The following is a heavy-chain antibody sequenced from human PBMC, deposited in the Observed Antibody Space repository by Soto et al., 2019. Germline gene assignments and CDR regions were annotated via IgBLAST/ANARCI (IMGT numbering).Heavy chain of an antibody. J-gene: IGHJ6*03. D-gene: IGHD3-10*01. CDR2: ISGSGGST. V-gene: IGHV3-23*01. CDR1: GFTFSSYA. Sequence: GGSLRLSCAASGFTFSSYAMSWVRQAPGKGLEWVSAISGSGGSTYYADSVKGRFTISRDNSKNTLYLQMNSLRAEDTAVYYCARDGSGSGYYYMDVWGKGTTVTVSS. CDR3: ARDGSGSGYYYMDV.